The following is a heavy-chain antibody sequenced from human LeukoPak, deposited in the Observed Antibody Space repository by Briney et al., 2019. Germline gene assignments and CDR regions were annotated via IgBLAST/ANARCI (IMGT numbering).Heavy chain of an antibody. CDR2: ISGSGGST. V-gene: IGHV3-23*01. J-gene: IGHJ3*02. D-gene: IGHD5-12*01. CDR1: GFTFSSYA. Sequence: GGSLRLSCAASGFTFSSYALSWVRQAPGKGLEWVSAISGSGGSTYYADSVKGRFTISRDNSKNTLYLQMNSLRAEDTAVYYCAKDLRYDYLRDAFDIWGQGTMVTVSS. CDR3: AKDLRYDYLRDAFDI.